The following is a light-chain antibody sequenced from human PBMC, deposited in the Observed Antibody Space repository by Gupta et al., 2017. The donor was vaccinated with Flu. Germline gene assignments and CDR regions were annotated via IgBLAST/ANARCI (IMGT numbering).Light chain of an antibody. J-gene: IGLJ3*02. CDR2: GNS. CDR1: SSNIGAGYD. Sequence: QSLLTQPHSVSGAPGQRVTISCTGSSSNIGAGYDVPWYQQLPGTAPKHLIYGNSNRPSGVPDRFSCCKSGTSASLAITGLQAEDEADYYCQSYDSSLSGWVFGGGTKLTVL. CDR3: QSYDSSLSGWV. V-gene: IGLV1-40*01.